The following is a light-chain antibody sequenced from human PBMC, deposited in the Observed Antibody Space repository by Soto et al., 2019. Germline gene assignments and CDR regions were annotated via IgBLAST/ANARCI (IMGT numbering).Light chain of an antibody. V-gene: IGKV3-11*01. CDR2: DAS. CDR3: QQRSNWREIT. CDR1: QSVSSY. J-gene: IGKJ5*01. Sequence: EIVLTQSPATLSLSPGERATLSCRASQSVSSYLAWYQQKPGQAPTLLIYDASTRATGIPARFSGSGSGTAFTLTISSLEPEDFAVYYCQQRSNWREITFGQGTRLEIK.